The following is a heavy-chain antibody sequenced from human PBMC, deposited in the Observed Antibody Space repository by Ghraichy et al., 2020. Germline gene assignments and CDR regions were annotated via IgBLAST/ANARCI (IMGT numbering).Heavy chain of an antibody. Sequence: GGSLRLSCAASGFTFSTYGMHWVRQAPGKGLEWVAGMSYDGSNKYYADSVKGRFTISRDNSKNTLYLQMNSLRPEDTAVYYCAKEQQWLVYLFDHWGQGTLVTVSS. CDR1: GFTFSTYG. J-gene: IGHJ4*02. V-gene: IGHV3-30*18. D-gene: IGHD6-19*01. CDR2: MSYDGSNK. CDR3: AKEQQWLVYLFDH.